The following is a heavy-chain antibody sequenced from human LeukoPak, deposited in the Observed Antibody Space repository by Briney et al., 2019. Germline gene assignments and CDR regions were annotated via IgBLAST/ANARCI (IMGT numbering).Heavy chain of an antibody. CDR1: GFTFSSYS. V-gene: IGHV3-21*01. CDR3: ARDPGYNYGYDY. Sequence: GGSLRLSCAASGFTFSSYSMNWVRQAPGKGLEWVSSISSSSSYIYYADSVKGRFTISRDNAKNSLYLQMNSLRAEDTAVYYCARDPGYNYGYDYWGQGTLVTVSS. J-gene: IGHJ4*02. CDR2: ISSSSSYI. D-gene: IGHD5-18*01.